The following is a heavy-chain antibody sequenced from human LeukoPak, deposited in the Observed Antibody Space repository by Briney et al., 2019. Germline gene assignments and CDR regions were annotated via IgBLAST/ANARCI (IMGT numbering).Heavy chain of an antibody. CDR2: ISYDGSNK. V-gene: IGHV3-30*04. J-gene: IGHJ4*02. CDR3: ARDRYSGSYPLDY. Sequence: GGSLRLSCAASGFTFSSYAMHWVRQAPGKGLEWVAVISYDGSNKYYADSVKGRFTISRDNAKNSLYLQMNSLRVEDTAVYYCARDRYSGSYPLDYWGQGTLVTVSS. CDR1: GFTFSSYA. D-gene: IGHD1-26*01.